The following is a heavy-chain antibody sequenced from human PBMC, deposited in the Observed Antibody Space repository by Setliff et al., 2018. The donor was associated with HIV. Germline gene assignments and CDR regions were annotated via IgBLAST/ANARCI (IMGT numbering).Heavy chain of an antibody. CDR3: AREPTLYCGGDCYFDY. CDR2: IYTSGST. V-gene: IGHV4-61*09. D-gene: IGHD2-21*02. CDR1: GGSISSGSYY. Sequence: PSETLSLTCTVSGGSISSGSYYWSWIRQPAGKGLEWIGHIYTSGSTNYNPSLKSRVTISVDTSKSQFSLKLSSVTAADTAVYYCAREPTLYCGGDCYFDYWGQGTLVTVSS. J-gene: IGHJ4*02.